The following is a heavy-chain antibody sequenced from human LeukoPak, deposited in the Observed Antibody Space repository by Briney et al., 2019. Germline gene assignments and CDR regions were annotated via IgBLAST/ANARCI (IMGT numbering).Heavy chain of an antibody. D-gene: IGHD3-22*01. CDR3: ARGTDYYDSSGWLDP. CDR1: GDSISGGHY. J-gene: IGHJ5*02. V-gene: IGHV4-38-2*02. Sequence: PSETLSLTCTVSGDSISGGHYWDWIRPPPGRGLEWIGSIHHSGSTWYNPSLKSRVTISLDTSRTQISLRVTSVTAADTAVYYCARGTDYYDSSGWLDPWGQGTLVTVSS. CDR2: IHHSGST.